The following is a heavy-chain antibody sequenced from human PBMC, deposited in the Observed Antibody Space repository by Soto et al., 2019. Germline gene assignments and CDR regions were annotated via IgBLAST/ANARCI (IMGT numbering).Heavy chain of an antibody. V-gene: IGHV3-23*01. Sequence: PGGSLRLSCAASGFTFSSYAMNWVRQAPGKGLEWVSVVSGSGGSTYYADSVQGRFTISRDNSKNTLYLQMNSLRAEDTAIYYCARRGPVTYFDYWGQGTLVTVSS. J-gene: IGHJ4*02. D-gene: IGHD3-10*01. CDR3: ARRGPVTYFDY. CDR1: GFTFSSYA. CDR2: VSGSGGST.